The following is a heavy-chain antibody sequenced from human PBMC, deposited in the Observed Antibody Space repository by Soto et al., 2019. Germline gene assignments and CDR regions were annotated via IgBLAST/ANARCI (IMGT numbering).Heavy chain of an antibody. CDR3: ARAEYYYDSSGGGAFDI. J-gene: IGHJ3*02. D-gene: IGHD3-22*01. V-gene: IGHV3-30-3*01. CDR1: GLPPSSFA. CDR2: ISYDGSNK. Sequence: GVSLRLSCAVSGLPPSSFAMHWDRHAPGKGLERVEVISYDGSNKYYADSVKGRFTISRDNSKNTLYLQMNSLRAEDTAVYYCARAEYYYDSSGGGAFDIWGQGTMGTVSS.